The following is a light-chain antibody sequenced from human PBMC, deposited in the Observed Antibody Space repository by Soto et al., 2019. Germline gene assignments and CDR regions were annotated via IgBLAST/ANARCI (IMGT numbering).Light chain of an antibody. J-gene: IGKJ3*01. CDR3: QQRSNWPPILT. CDR2: DAS. Sequence: EIVLTQSPATLSLSPGERATLSCRASQSVSSYLAWYQQKPGQAPRLLIYDASNRATGIPARFSGSGSGTDFTLTISSLEPEDLAVYYCQQRSNWPPILTFGPGTKVDIK. CDR1: QSVSSY. V-gene: IGKV3-11*01.